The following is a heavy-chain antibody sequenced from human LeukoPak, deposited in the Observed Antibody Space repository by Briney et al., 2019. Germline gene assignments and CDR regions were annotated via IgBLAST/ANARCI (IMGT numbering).Heavy chain of an antibody. V-gene: IGHV3-23*01. J-gene: IGHJ5*02. CDR1: GFAFSSYA. Sequence: GGSLRLSCAASGFAFSSYAMGWVRQAPGKGLEWVSAISGSGGSTYYADSVKGRFTISRDNSKNTLYLQMNSLRAEDTAVYYCAKRPGYSSSWAVPGWFDPWGQGTLVTVSS. D-gene: IGHD6-13*01. CDR3: AKRPGYSSSWAVPGWFDP. CDR2: ISGSGGST.